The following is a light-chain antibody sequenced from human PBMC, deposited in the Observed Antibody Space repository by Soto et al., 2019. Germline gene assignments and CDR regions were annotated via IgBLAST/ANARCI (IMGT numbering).Light chain of an antibody. Sequence: QSVLTQPAAVSGSPGQSITISCTGTSSDVGAYNYVSWYQQQSGKAPKLLIHEVSSRPAGVSDRFSGSKSGNTASLTISGLQAEDEDDYYCSAFATSRAYVFGIGTKV. CDR1: SSDVGAYNY. CDR2: EVS. V-gene: IGLV2-14*01. CDR3: SAFATSRAYV. J-gene: IGLJ1*01.